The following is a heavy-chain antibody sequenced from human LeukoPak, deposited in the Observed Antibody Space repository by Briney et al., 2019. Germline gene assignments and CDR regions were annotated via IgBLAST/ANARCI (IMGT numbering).Heavy chain of an antibody. V-gene: IGHV3-48*04. D-gene: IGHD1-26*01. Sequence: GGSLRLSCAASGFTFSSYWMTWVRQAPGKGLEWVSYISSSSSTIYYADSVKGRFTISRDNAKNSLYLQMNSLRAEDTAVYYCATLSSGSYQGLFDYWGQGTLVTVSS. CDR3: ATLSSGSYQGLFDY. CDR2: ISSSSSTI. CDR1: GFTFSSYW. J-gene: IGHJ4*02.